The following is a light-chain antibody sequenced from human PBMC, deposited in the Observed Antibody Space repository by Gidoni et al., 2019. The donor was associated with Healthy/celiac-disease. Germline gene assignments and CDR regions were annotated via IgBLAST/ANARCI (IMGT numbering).Light chain of an antibody. CDR3: QQSYSTPT. J-gene: IGKJ2*01. V-gene: IGKV1-39*01. Sequence: DIQMTQSPSSLSASVGDRVTITCRASQSISSYLNWYQQKPGKAPKLLIYAASSLQSGVPTRCSGSGSGTDFTLTISSLQPEDFATYYCQQSYSTPTFXQXTKLEIK. CDR1: QSISSY. CDR2: AAS.